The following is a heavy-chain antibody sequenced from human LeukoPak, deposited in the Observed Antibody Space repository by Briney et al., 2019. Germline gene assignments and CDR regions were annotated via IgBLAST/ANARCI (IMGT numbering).Heavy chain of an antibody. Sequence: SETLSLTCTVSGGSISSYYWSWIRQPAGKGLEWIGRIYTSGSTNYNPSLKSRVTMSVDTSKNQFSLKLSSVTAADTAVYYCARESAPYYDSSGYPDYWGQGTLVTVSS. CDR3: ARESAPYYDSSGYPDY. J-gene: IGHJ4*02. V-gene: IGHV4-4*07. CDR1: GGSISSYY. CDR2: IYTSGST. D-gene: IGHD3-22*01.